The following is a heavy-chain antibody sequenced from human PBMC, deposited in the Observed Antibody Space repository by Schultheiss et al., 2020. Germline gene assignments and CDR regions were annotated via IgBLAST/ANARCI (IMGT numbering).Heavy chain of an antibody. CDR3: ARDRRLVPRYDILTGYFLFDY. CDR2: IRSKAYGGTT. D-gene: IGHD3-9*01. J-gene: IGHJ4*02. Sequence: GGSLRLSCTASGFTFGDYAMSWFRQAPGKGLEWVGFIRSKAYGGTTEYAASVKGRFTISRDDSKSIAYLQMNSLRAEDTAVYYCARDRRLVPRYDILTGYFLFDYWGQGTLVTVSS. CDR1: GFTFGDYA. V-gene: IGHV3-49*03.